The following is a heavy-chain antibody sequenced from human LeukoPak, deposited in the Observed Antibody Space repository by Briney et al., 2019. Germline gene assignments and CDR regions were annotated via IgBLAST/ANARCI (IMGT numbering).Heavy chain of an antibody. J-gene: IGHJ3*01. V-gene: IGHV3-23*01. CDR1: GFTFSSYA. D-gene: IGHD2-15*01. CDR3: TRDSALLGVAFDL. CDR2: ISGSGGST. Sequence: GGSLRLSCAASGFTFSSYAMSWVRQAPGKGLEWVSAISGSGGSTYYADSVKGRFTISRDNSKSTLFLQMNSLRAEDTAVYFCTRDSALLGVAFDLWGQGTVVTVSS.